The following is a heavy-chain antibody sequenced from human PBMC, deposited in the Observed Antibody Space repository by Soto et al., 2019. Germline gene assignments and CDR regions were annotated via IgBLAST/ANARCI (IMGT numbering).Heavy chain of an antibody. CDR1: GFTVSSYA. V-gene: IGHV3-23*01. J-gene: IGHJ4*02. CDR3: AKGSWWWELDY. CDR2: ISGSGGST. Sequence: EVQLLESGGGLVQPGGSLRLSCAASGFTVSSYAMSWVRQAPGKGQEWVSAISGSGGSTYYADSGKGRVTISRDNSKNTLYLQVNSLRAEDTAVYYCAKGSWWWELDYWGKGTLVTVSS. D-gene: IGHD2-15*01.